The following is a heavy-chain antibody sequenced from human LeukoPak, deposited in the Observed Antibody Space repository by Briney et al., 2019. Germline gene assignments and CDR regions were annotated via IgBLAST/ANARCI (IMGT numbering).Heavy chain of an antibody. Sequence: GGSLTLSCAASGLIFSNAWMSWVRQAPGKGLEWVGRTKSKTDGATTDYAAPVKGRFTISTDDSQNTLYLQMNSLKTEDTAVYYCTTFEYWGQGTLVTVSS. CDR2: TKSKTDGATT. J-gene: IGHJ4*02. CDR1: GLIFSNAW. V-gene: IGHV3-15*01. CDR3: TTFEY.